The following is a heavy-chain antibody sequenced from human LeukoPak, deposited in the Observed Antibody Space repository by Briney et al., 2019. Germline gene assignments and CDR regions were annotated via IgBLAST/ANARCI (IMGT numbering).Heavy chain of an antibody. CDR1: GFTFSSYA. V-gene: IGHV3-23*01. J-gene: IGHJ4*02. D-gene: IGHD3-3*01. CDR3: AKGLRGTYDY. Sequence: GGSLRLSCAASGFTFSSYAMTWVRQAPGKGLEWVSSITDSGDSTYYADSAKGRFTISRDNSKNTLYPQVNSLRAEDTAVYYCAKGLRGTYDYWGQGTLVTVSS. CDR2: ITDSGDST.